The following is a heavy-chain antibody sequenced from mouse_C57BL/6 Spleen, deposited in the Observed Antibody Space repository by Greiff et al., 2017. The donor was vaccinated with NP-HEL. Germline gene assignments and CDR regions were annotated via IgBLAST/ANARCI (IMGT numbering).Heavy chain of an antibody. J-gene: IGHJ4*01. Sequence: VQLKESVAELVRPGASVKLSCTASGFNITNTYMHWVKQRPEQGLEWIGRIDPANGNTKYAPKFQGKATITADTSSNTAYLQLSSLTSEDTAIYYCASDYDRYYAMDYWGQGTSVTVSS. CDR2: IDPANGNT. CDR1: GFNITNTY. V-gene: IGHV14-3*01. D-gene: IGHD2-4*01. CDR3: ASDYDRYYAMDY.